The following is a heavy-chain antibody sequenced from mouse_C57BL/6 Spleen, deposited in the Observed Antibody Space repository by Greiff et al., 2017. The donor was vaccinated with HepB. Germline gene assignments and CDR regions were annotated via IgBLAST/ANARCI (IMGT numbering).Heavy chain of an antibody. CDR1: GFTFSSYA. Sequence: EVKLMESGGGLVKPGGSLKLSCAASGFTFSSYAMSWVRQTPEKRLEWVATISDGGSYTYYPDNVKGRFTISRDNAKNNLYLQMSHLKSEDTAMYYCARSPNDYDEDSFAYWGQGTLVTVSA. CDR2: ISDGGSYT. CDR3: ARSPNDYDEDSFAY. D-gene: IGHD2-4*01. J-gene: IGHJ3*01. V-gene: IGHV5-4*03.